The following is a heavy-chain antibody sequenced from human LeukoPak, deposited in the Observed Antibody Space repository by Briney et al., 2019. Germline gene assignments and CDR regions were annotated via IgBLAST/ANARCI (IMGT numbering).Heavy chain of an antibody. J-gene: IGHJ4*02. CDR3: ARGGNSGWRTPNDDY. CDR2: ISVYNGNT. Sequence: ASVKVSCKASGYTFTSYGISWVRQAPGQGLEWMGWISVYNGNTNYAQKLQGRVTMTTDTSTSTAYMELRSLRSDDTAVYYCARGGNSGWRTPNDDYWGQGTLVTVSS. CDR1: GYTFTSYG. D-gene: IGHD6-19*01. V-gene: IGHV1-18*01.